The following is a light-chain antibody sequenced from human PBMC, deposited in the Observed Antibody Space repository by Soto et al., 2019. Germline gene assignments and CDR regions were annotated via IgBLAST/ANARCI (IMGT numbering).Light chain of an antibody. J-gene: IGLJ3*02. Sequence: QAVVTQPPSASGTPGQRVTISCSGSSSNIGGNYVYWYQHLPGTAPKVLIYKNNHRPSGVPDRFSGSKSDTSASLAISGLRSEDEAHYYCAVWDDSLSGVVFGGGTKPPS. V-gene: IGLV1-47*01. CDR3: AVWDDSLSGVV. CDR1: SSNIGGNY. CDR2: KNN.